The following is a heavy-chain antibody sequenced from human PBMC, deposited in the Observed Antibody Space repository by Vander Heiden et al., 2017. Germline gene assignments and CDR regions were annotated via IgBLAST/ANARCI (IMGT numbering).Heavy chain of an antibody. D-gene: IGHD3-16*01. J-gene: IGHJ4*02. CDR1: GFTFDKFG. CDR2: FDPTSRSIS. CDR3: GRGWGGFYFDS. Sequence: EVQLLESGGGLVQPGGSMRLSCVASGFTFDKFGMPWARHAPGKGLGWFPQFDPTSRSISSYEDSVGGRFPFPRTNPRNAVYLHMKSLSPAHPAVYFCGRGWGGFYFDSWGPGTLVTVSS. V-gene: IGHV3-23*01.